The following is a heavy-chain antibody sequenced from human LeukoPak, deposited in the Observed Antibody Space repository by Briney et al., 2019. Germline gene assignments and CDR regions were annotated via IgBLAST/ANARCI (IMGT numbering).Heavy chain of an antibody. J-gene: IGHJ5*02. CDR3: ARDRRGFGEKNWFDP. Sequence: SETLSLTCTVSGGSISSYYWSWLRQPAGKGLEWIGRIYTSGSTNYNPSLTSRVTMSVDTSKNQFSLKLSFVTAADTAVYYCARDRRGFGEKNWFDPWGQGTLVTVSS. V-gene: IGHV4-4*07. CDR2: IYTSGST. CDR1: GGSISSYY. D-gene: IGHD3-10*01.